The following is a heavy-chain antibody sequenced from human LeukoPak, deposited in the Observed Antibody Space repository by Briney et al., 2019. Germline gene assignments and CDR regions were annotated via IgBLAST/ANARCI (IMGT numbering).Heavy chain of an antibody. Sequence: SETLSLTCTVSGGSISSSSYYWGWIRQPPGKGLEWIGEIYHSGSTNYNPSLKSRVTISVDKSKNQFSLKLSSVTAADTAVYYCARVVGIVGATTLYYFDYWGQGTLVTVSS. J-gene: IGHJ4*02. CDR1: GGSISSSSYY. D-gene: IGHD1-26*01. CDR2: IYHSGST. CDR3: ARVVGIVGATTLYYFDY. V-gene: IGHV4-39*07.